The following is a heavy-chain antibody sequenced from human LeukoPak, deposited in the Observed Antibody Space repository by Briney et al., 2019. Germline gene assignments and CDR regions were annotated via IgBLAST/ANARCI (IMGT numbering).Heavy chain of an antibody. J-gene: IGHJ4*02. CDR2: IIPILGIA. V-gene: IGHV1-69*04. CDR1: GGTFSSYA. D-gene: IGHD3-16*02. CDR3: AWGYRPPGDY. Sequence: ASVKVSCKASGGTFSSYAISWVRQAPGQGLEWMGRIIPILGIANYAQKFQGRVTITADISTSTAYMELSSLRSEDTAVYYCAWGYRPPGDYWGQGTLVTVSS.